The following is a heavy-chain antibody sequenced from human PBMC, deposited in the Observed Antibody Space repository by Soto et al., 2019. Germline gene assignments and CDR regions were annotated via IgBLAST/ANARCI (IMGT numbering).Heavy chain of an antibody. J-gene: IGHJ1*01. CDR3: ARLGYCSGGSCSKAEYFQH. CDR2: IIPILGIA. V-gene: IGHV1-69*02. CDR1: GGTFSSYT. D-gene: IGHD2-15*01. Sequence: ASVKVSCKASGGTFSSYTISWVRQAPGQGLEWMGRIIPILGIANYAQKFQGRVTITADKSTSTAYMELSSLRSEDTAVYYCARLGYCSGGSCSKAEYFQHWGQGTLVTVSS.